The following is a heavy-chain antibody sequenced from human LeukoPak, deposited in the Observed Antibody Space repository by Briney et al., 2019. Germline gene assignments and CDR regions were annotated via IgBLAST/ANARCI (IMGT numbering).Heavy chain of an antibody. Sequence: GASVKVSCKASGYTFTGYYMHWVRQAPGQGLEWMGWINPNSGGTNYAQKFQGRVTMTRDTSISTAYMELSRLRSDDTAVYYCARDSRPYGSGSYRSYYYYYMDVWGKGTTVTISS. CDR3: ARDSRPYGSGSYRSYYYYYMDV. V-gene: IGHV1-2*02. CDR1: GYTFTGYY. D-gene: IGHD3-10*01. CDR2: INPNSGGT. J-gene: IGHJ6*03.